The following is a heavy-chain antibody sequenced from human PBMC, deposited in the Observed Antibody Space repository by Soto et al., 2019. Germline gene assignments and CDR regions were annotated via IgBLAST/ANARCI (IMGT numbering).Heavy chain of an antibody. J-gene: IGHJ6*02. CDR1: GYTLTELS. Sequence: GASVKVSCKVSGYTLTELSMHWVRQAPGKGLEWMGGFDPEDGETIYAQKFQGRVTMTEDTSTDTAYMELSSLRSEDTAVYYCATGSIAGGYYYYGMDVWGQGTTVTVSS. D-gene: IGHD6-6*01. CDR3: ATGSIAGGYYYYGMDV. CDR2: FDPEDGET. V-gene: IGHV1-24*01.